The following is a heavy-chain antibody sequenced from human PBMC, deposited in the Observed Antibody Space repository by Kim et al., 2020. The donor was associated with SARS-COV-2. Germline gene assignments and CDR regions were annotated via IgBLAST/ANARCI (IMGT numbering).Heavy chain of an antibody. V-gene: IGHV4-61*01. D-gene: IGHD5-18*01. J-gene: IGHJ3*01. CDR1: GGSVSSDTYY. Sequence: SETLSLTCTVSGGSVSSDTYYWSWIRQPPGKGLEWIGYVYYSESTNYNPSLKSRVTISIDTSKNQFSLKLNSVTAADTAVYYCARDWRGVTSNDAFGFWGQGTMGAVSS. CDR2: VYYSEST. CDR3: ARDWRGVTSNDAFGF.